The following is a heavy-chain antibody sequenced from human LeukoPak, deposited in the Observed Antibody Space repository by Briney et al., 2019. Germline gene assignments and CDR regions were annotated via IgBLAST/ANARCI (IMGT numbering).Heavy chain of an antibody. J-gene: IGHJ4*02. CDR1: GFTFSSYT. D-gene: IGHD2-15*01. V-gene: IGHV3-21*01. CDR2: ISRSSSYI. CDR3: ARVLTGRGY. Sequence: TGGSLRLSCAASGFTFSSYTMNWVRQAPGKGLEWVSSISRSSSYISYADSVKGRFTISRDNAKNSLYLQMNSLRAEDTAVYYCARVLTGRGYWGQGTLVTVSS.